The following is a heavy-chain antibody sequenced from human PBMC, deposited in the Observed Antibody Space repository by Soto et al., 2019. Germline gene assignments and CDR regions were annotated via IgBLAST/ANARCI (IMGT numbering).Heavy chain of an antibody. V-gene: IGHV3-23*01. CDR2: ISGSDGKT. CDR1: GFSFGSYA. Sequence: GGSLILSCAASGFSFGSYALSWVRQAPGKGLEWVSTISGSDGKTFYADSVKGRFSISRDTSQSTLYLQMNSLRADDTAMYYCARWSYLDYWGQGTRVTSPQ. CDR3: ARWSYLDY. D-gene: IGHD3-3*01. J-gene: IGHJ4*02.